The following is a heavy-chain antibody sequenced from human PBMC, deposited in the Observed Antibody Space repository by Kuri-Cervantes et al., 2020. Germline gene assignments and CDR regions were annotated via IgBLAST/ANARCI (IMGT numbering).Heavy chain of an antibody. J-gene: IGHJ5*02. V-gene: IGHV1-18*01. D-gene: IGHD3-16*01. CDR3: ARDRPVGENWFDP. Sequence: ASVKVSCKASGYTFTSYDVSWVRQAPGQGLEWMGWISAYNGDTNYAQKLQGRVTMTTDTSTSTAYMELRSLRSGDTAVYYCARDRPVGENWFDPWGQGTLVTVSS. CDR1: GYTFTSYD. CDR2: ISAYNGDT.